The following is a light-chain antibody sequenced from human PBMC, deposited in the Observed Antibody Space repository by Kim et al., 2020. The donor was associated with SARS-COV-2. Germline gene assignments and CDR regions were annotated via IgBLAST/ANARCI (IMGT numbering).Light chain of an antibody. V-gene: IGLV6-57*03. Sequence: GKTVTISCTRSGASIDDNYVQWYQQRPNGVPATVIYEYDQRPSGVSDRFSGSIDNASNSASLTISGLKTEDEADYYCQSYNRSNVVFGGGPQLTVL. J-gene: IGLJ2*01. CDR2: EYD. CDR3: QSYNRSNVV. CDR1: GASIDDNY.